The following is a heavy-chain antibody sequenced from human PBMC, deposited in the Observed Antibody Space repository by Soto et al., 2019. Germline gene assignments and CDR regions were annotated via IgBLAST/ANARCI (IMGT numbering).Heavy chain of an antibody. V-gene: IGHV3-21*01. CDR3: ARDESAGSSIRY. D-gene: IGHD3-3*02. CDR1: GSPFSTYG. J-gene: IGHJ4*02. Sequence: EVQVVESGGGLVKPGGSLRLSCTASGSPFSTYGMNWVRQAPGKGLEWISSISNGGDYIYYADSVQGRFTISRHNAKNSLYLQMNSLRAEDTAVYFCARDESAGSSIRYWGQGTLVTVSS. CDR2: ISNGGDYI.